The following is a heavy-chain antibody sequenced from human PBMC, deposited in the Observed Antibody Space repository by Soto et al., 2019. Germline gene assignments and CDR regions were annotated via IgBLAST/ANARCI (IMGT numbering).Heavy chain of an antibody. D-gene: IGHD6-25*01. Sequence: QVQLVESGGGVVQPGRSLRLSCAASGFTFSSYGMNWVRQAPGKGLEWLALISYDGSTEYYADSVKGRFTISRDNSKNTLHLQMKSLRAEDTAVYYCARSREIIASAGSFDYWGQGTLVTVSS. V-gene: IGHV3-30*03. CDR1: GFTFSSYG. CDR2: ISYDGSTE. J-gene: IGHJ4*02. CDR3: ARSREIIASAGSFDY.